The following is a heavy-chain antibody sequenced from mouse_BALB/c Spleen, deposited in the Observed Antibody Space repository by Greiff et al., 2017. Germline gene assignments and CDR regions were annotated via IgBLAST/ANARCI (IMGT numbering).Heavy chain of an antibody. CDR2: ISNGGGST. D-gene: IGHD2-1*01. J-gene: IGHJ2*01. CDR1: GFTFSSYT. Sequence: EVHLVESGGGLVQPGGSLKLSCAASGFTFSSYTMSWVRQTPEKRLEWVAYISNGGGSTYYPDTVKGRFTISRDNAKNTLYLQMSSLKSEDTAMYYCARHPIYYGNWGYFDYWGQGTTLTVSS. CDR3: ARHPIYYGNWGYFDY. V-gene: IGHV5-12-2*01.